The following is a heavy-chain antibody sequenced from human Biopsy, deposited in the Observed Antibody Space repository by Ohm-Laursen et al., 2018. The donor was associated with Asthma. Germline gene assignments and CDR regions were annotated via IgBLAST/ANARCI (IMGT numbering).Heavy chain of an antibody. CDR1: GDSISTTNY. D-gene: IGHD6-19*01. Sequence: PSDTLSLTCNVSGDSISTTNYWSWIRQPPGKRLEWIGSVYYSGTSYYNPSLKGRLTISVDTSKNQFSLNLGSVTAADTAVYYCARHWSGNGWQDMYNYFDPWGRGTLVTVSS. V-gene: IGHV4-39*01. CDR2: VYYSGTS. J-gene: IGHJ5*02. CDR3: ARHWSGNGWQDMYNYFDP.